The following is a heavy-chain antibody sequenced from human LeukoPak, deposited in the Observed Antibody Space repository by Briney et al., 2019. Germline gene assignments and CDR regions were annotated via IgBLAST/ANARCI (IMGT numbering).Heavy chain of an antibody. Sequence: SETLSLTCAVYGGSFSGYYWSWIRQPPGKGLEWIGEINHSGSTNYNPSLNSRVTISVDTSKNQFSLKMSSVTAADTAVYYCARVPAVTTDPGWFDPWGQGTLVTVSS. CDR1: GGSFSGYY. J-gene: IGHJ5*02. D-gene: IGHD4-17*01. V-gene: IGHV4-34*01. CDR2: INHSGST. CDR3: ARVPAVTTDPGWFDP.